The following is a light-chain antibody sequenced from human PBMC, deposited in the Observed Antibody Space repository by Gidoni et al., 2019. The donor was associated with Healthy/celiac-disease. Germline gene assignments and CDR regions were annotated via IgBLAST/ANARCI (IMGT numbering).Light chain of an antibody. CDR1: SSDVGGYNY. CDR3: SSSTSSSTLGV. J-gene: IGLJ1*01. V-gene: IGLV2-14*01. CDR2: DVS. Sequence: QSALTQPASVSGSPGQSITISCTGTSSDVGGYNYVSWYHQHPGKAPELMIYDVSNRPSGVSNRFSGSKSGNTASLTISGLHAEDEADYYCSSSTSSSTLGVFGTGTKVTVL.